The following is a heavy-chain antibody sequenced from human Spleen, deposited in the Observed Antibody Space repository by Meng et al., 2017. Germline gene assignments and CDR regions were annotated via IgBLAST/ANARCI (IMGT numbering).Heavy chain of an antibody. CDR1: GFTFSHYW. D-gene: IGHD3-9*01. V-gene: IGHV3-7*01. J-gene: IGHJ4*02. Sequence: GESLKISCAASGFTFSHYWMSWVRQAPGKGLEWVANIKQDGSEKYYVDSVKGRFTISRDNAKNSLYLQMDSLRAEDTALYYCARGSLYYDILTAYYTGMDYWGQGTLVTVSS. CDR2: IKQDGSEK. CDR3: ARGSLYYDILTAYYTGMDY.